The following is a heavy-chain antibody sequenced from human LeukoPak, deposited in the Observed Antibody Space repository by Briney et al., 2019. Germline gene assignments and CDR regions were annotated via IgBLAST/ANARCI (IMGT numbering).Heavy chain of an antibody. V-gene: IGHV4-59*08. Sequence: PSETLSLTCTVSDGSISSYYWSWIRQLPGKGLEWIGYIYYSGSTNYNPSLKNRVTISVDTSKNQFSLKLRSVTAADTAVYYCASGTYYYFDFWGQGTLVTVSS. CDR3: ASGTYYYFDF. CDR1: DGSISSYY. J-gene: IGHJ4*02. D-gene: IGHD1-26*01. CDR2: IYYSGST.